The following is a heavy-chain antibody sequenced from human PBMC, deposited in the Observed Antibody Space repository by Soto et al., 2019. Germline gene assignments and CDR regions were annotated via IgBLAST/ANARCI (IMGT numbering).Heavy chain of an antibody. CDR3: AKVRYGDYSPDCFDP. Sequence: GGSLRLSCAASGFTFSSYAMSWVRQAPGKGLEWVSAISGSGGSTYYADSVKGRFTISRDNSKNTLYLQMNSLRAEDTAVYYCAKVRYGDYSPDCFDPWGQGTLVTVSS. D-gene: IGHD4-17*01. J-gene: IGHJ5*02. V-gene: IGHV3-23*01. CDR2: ISGSGGST. CDR1: GFTFSSYA.